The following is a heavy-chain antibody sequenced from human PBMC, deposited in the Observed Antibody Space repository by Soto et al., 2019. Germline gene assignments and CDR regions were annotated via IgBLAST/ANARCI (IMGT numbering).Heavy chain of an antibody. CDR2: IGTIGDT. Sequence: GGSLRLSSAASGFTFSTYDMHWVRQATGKGLEWVSAIGTIGDTYYLDSVKGRFTISRENAKNSVYLQMNSLRAGDTAVYYCARGRSNQYESSPPPKFDPWGRGTLVTVSP. V-gene: IGHV3-13*01. CDR3: ARGRSNQYESSPPPKFDP. CDR1: GFTFSTYD. J-gene: IGHJ5*02. D-gene: IGHD2-8*01.